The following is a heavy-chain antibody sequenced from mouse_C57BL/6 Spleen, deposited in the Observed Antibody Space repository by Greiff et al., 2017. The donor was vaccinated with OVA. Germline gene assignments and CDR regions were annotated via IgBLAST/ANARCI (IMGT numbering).Heavy chain of an antibody. J-gene: IGHJ3*01. CDR1: GYSFTDYN. CDR2: INPNYGTT. CDR3: ARGGNYYGTSAWFAY. Sequence: EVNLVESGPELVKPGASVKISCKASGYSFTDYNMNWVKQSNGKSLEWIGVINPNYGTTSYNQKFKGKATLTVDQSSSTAYMQLNSLTSEDSAVYYCARGGNYYGTSAWFAYWGQGTLVTVSA. D-gene: IGHD1-1*01. V-gene: IGHV1-39*01.